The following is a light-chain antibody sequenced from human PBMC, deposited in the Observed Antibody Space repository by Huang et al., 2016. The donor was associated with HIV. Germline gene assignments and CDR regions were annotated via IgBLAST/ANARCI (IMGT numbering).Light chain of an antibody. CDR1: QSVSSN. V-gene: IGKV3-15*01. CDR2: GAS. Sequence: EIVMTQSPATLSVSPGERATLSCRASQSVSSNFAWYQQKSGQAPRRLIYGASTRATGIPARFSGSGSGTEFTLTISSLQSEDFAVYYCQQYNNWPPLTFGGGTKVEIK. CDR3: QQYNNWPPLT. J-gene: IGKJ4*01.